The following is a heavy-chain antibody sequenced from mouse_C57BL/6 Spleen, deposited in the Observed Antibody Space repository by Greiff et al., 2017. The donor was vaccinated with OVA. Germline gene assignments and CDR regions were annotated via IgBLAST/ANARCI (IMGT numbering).Heavy chain of an antibody. J-gene: IGHJ1*03. CDR1: GYTFTDYY. Sequence: EVQLQQSGPELVKPGASVKISCKASGYTFTDYYMNWVKQSHGKSLEWIGDINPNNGGTRYNQKFKGKATLTVDKSSSTAYLELRSLTSEDSAVYDCARGYYGNLYWYFDVWGTGTTVTVSS. CDR3: ARGYYGNLYWYFDV. CDR2: INPNNGGT. D-gene: IGHD2-1*01. V-gene: IGHV1-26*01.